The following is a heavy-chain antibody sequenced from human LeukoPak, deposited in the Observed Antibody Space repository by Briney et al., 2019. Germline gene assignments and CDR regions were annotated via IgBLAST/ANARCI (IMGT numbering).Heavy chain of an antibody. Sequence: GRSLRLSCAASGFTFRNYAMHWVRQAPGKGLEWVAVISYDESNKYYADSLKGRFTISRDNSKNTLYLQMNSLGGEDTAVYYCAKGLRLGESSPLDYWGQGTLVTVSS. CDR3: AKGLRLGESSPLDY. J-gene: IGHJ4*02. D-gene: IGHD3-16*02. CDR1: GFTFRNYA. V-gene: IGHV3-30*18. CDR2: ISYDESNK.